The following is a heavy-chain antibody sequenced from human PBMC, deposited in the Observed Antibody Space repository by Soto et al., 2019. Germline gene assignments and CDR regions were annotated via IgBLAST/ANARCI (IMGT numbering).Heavy chain of an antibody. CDR1: GFTFSSYA. CDR2: ISYDGSNK. D-gene: IGHD6-13*01. V-gene: IGHV3-30-3*01. CDR3: ARPTLAAAGTVTWFDP. Sequence: QVQLVESGGGVVQPGRSLRLSCAASGFTFSSYAMHWVRQAPGKGLEWVAVISYDGSNKYYADSVKGRFTISRDNSKNTLYLQMNILRAADTAVYYCARPTLAAAGTVTWFDPWGQGTLVTVSS. J-gene: IGHJ5*02.